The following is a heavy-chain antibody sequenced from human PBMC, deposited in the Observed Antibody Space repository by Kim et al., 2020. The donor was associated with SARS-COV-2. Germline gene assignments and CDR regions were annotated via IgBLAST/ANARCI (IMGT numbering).Heavy chain of an antibody. V-gene: IGHV1-3*01. J-gene: IGHJ2*01. CDR3: ARAGVVKSYWYFDL. D-gene: IGHD3-22*01. CDR1: GYTFTSYA. CDR2: INAGNGNT. Sequence: ASVKVSCKASGYTFTSYAMHWVRLAPGQRLEWMGWINAGNGNTKYSQKFQGRVTITRDTSASTAYMELSSLRSEDTAVYYCARAGVVKSYWYFDLWGRGTLVTVSS.